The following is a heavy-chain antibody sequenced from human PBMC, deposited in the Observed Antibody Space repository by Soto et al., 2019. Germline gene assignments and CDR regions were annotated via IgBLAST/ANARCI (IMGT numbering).Heavy chain of an antibody. CDR1: GYSISSNNW. CDR3: ARRKTNYYAMDV. V-gene: IGHV4-28*01. Sequence: QVQLQESGPGLVKPSDTLSLTCVVSGYSISSNNWWGWIRQPPGKGLEWIGHIFYDGSTYYNPSRKSRVTMSVDTSKTQFSLRLSSVTAVDTAVYYCARRKTNYYAMDVWGQGTTVTVSS. CDR2: IFYDGST. J-gene: IGHJ6*02.